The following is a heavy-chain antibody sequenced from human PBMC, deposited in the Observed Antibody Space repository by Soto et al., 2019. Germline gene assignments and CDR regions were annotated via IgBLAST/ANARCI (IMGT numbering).Heavy chain of an antibody. V-gene: IGHV4-31*01. Sequence: QVQLQESGPGLVKPSQTLSLTCTVSGGSISSGGYYWSWIRQHPGKGLEWIGYIYYSGSTYYNPSLYSQVTISEDTSKNPFSLKLSSVTAADTTVYYCAGSYYYDTSGYYYRVDYWGQGTLVTVSS. CDR2: IYYSGST. J-gene: IGHJ4*02. CDR1: GGSISSGGYY. CDR3: AGSYYYDTSGYYYRVDY. D-gene: IGHD3-22*01.